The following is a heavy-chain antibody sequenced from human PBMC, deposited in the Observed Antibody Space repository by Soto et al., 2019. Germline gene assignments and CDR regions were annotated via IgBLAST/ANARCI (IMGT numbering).Heavy chain of an antibody. Sequence: ASVKVSCKSSGYTFTSYYMHWVRQAPGQGLEWMGIINPSGGSTSYAQKFQGRVTMTRDTSTSTVYMELSSLRSEDTAVYYCARDISIAAAQNWFDPWGQGTLVTVSS. CDR1: GYTFTSYY. J-gene: IGHJ5*02. CDR3: ARDISIAAAQNWFDP. D-gene: IGHD6-13*01. V-gene: IGHV1-46*03. CDR2: INPSGGST.